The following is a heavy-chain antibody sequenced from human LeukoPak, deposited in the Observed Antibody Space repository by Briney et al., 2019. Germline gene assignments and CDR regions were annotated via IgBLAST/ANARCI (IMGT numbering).Heavy chain of an antibody. J-gene: IGHJ4*02. CDR3: AKLKWELRGYFDY. CDR2: ISGSGGST. D-gene: IGHD1-26*01. CDR1: GFTFSSYA. V-gene: IGHV3-23*01. Sequence: PGGSLRLSCAASGFTFSSYAMSWVRQAPGKGLEWVSAISGSGGSTYFADSVKGRFTISRDNSKNTLYLQMNSLRAEDTAVDYCAKLKWELRGYFDYWGQGTLVTVSS.